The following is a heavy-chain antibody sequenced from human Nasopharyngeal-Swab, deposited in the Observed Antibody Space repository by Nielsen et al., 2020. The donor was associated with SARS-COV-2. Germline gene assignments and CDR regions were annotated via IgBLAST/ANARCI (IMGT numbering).Heavy chain of an antibody. CDR3: ARHSRVTTVVVVTLFDF. J-gene: IGHJ4*02. Sequence: WLRQPPGKGLECIGSMSYSGVTFYNPSLRNRVTLSVDTSKNLLSLKLDSVTAADTALYYCARHSRVTTVVVVTLFDFWGQGIQVTVSS. V-gene: IGHV4-39*01. CDR2: MSYSGVT. D-gene: IGHD3-22*01.